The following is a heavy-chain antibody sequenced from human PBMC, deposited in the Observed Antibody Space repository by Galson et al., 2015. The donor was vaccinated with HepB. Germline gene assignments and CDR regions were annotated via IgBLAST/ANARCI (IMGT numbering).Heavy chain of an antibody. CDR2: ISSSSSYI. D-gene: IGHD6-19*01. CDR3: ARVVAVAGSPMTNWYFDL. V-gene: IGHV3-21*01. Sequence: SLRLSCAASGFTFSSYSMNWVRQAPGKGLEWVSSISSSSSYIYYADSVKGRFTISRDNAKNSLYLQMNSLRAEDTAVYYCARVVAVAGSPMTNWYFDLWGRGTLVTVSS. CDR1: GFTFSSYS. J-gene: IGHJ2*01.